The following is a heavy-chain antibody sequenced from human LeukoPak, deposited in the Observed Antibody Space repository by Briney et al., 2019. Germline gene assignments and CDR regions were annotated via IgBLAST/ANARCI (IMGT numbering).Heavy chain of an antibody. CDR2: ISAYNGNT. V-gene: IGHV1-18*01. CDR3: ASSYTTYYFDY. J-gene: IGHJ4*02. CDR1: GYTFTSYG. Sequence: ASVKVSCKASGYTFTSYGISWVRQAPGQGLEWMGWISAYNGNTNYAQKLQGRVTMTTDTSTSTAYMELRSLRSEDTAVYYCASSYTTYYFDYWGQGTLVTVSS. D-gene: IGHD1-1*01.